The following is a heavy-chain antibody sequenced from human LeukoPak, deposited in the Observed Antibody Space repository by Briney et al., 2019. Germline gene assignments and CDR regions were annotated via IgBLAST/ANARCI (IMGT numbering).Heavy chain of an antibody. CDR3: ARDSTYGDYNY. Sequence: SVKVSCKASGGTFSSYAISWVRQAPGQGLEWMGRIIPILGIANYAQKFQGRVTITADKSTSTAYMELSSLRSEDTAVYYCARDSTYGDYNYWGQGTLVTVSS. D-gene: IGHD4-17*01. V-gene: IGHV1-69*04. CDR2: IIPILGIA. J-gene: IGHJ4*02. CDR1: GGTFSSYA.